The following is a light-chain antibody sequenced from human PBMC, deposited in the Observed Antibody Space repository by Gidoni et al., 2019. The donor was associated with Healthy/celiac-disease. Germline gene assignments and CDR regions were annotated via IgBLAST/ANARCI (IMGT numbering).Light chain of an antibody. Sequence: EIVMTQSPATLSVSPGERATLSCRASQSVSSNLAWYQQKPGQAPRLLIYGASTRATGIPARFSGSGSGTEFTLTISSLQSEDFAVYYCQQYNNWLYTFGXGXKSWRSN. V-gene: IGKV3-15*01. J-gene: IGKJ2*01. CDR3: QQYNNWLYT. CDR1: QSVSSN. CDR2: GAS.